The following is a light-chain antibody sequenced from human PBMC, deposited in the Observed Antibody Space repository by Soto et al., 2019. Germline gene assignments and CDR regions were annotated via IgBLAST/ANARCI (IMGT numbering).Light chain of an antibody. CDR3: QTWGTGPTYV. J-gene: IGLJ1*01. V-gene: IGLV4-69*01. Sequence: QSVLTQSPSASASLGASVKLTCTVSSGHSSYAIAWHQQQPEKGPRFLMKLSSDGSHIKGDGIPDRFSGSSSGAERYLTISSLQSEDEADYYCQTWGTGPTYVFGTGTKLTVL. CDR2: LSSDGSH. CDR1: SGHSSYA.